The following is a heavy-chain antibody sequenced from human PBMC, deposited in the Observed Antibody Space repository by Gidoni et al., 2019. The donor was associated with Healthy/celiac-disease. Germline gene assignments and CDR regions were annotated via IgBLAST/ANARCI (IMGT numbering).Heavy chain of an antibody. CDR2: ISYDGSNK. CDR3: AREGASSSWAFDI. J-gene: IGHJ3*02. CDR1: GFTFRSYA. V-gene: IGHV3-30-3*01. Sequence: QVQLVESGGGVVQPGRSLRLSCAAPGFTFRSYAMHWVRKAPGQGLEWVAVISYDGSNKYYADSVKGRFTISRDNSKNTLYLQMNSLRAEDTAVYYCAREGASSSWAFDIWGQGTMVTVSS. D-gene: IGHD6-13*01.